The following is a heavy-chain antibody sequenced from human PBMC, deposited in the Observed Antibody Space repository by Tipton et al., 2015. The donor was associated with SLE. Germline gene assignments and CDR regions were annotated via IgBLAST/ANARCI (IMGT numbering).Heavy chain of an antibody. CDR2: INHRGST. V-gene: IGHV4-34*01. CDR3: ARSNSGLYDAFDI. CDR1: GGSFSDYY. D-gene: IGHD3-22*01. Sequence: TLSLTCTVYGGSFSDYYWSWIRQPPGKGLEWIGEINHRGSTNYNPSLKSRVTLSVDTSKNQFSLKLLYVTAADTALYFCARSNSGLYDAFDIWGQGTLFSVSS. J-gene: IGHJ3*02.